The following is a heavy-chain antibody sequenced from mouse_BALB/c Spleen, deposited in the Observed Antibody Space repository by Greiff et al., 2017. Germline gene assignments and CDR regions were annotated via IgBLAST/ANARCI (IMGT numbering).Heavy chain of an antibody. V-gene: IGHV1S29*02. Sequence: VQLQQSGPELVKPGASVKISCKASGYTFTDYNMHWVKQSHGKSLEWIGYIYPYNGGTGYNQKFKSKATLTVDNSSSTAYMELRSLTSEDSAVYYCARDEDYGMDYWGQGTSVTVSS. CDR3: ARDEDYGMDY. CDR1: GYTFTDYN. CDR2: IYPYNGGT. D-gene: IGHD2-4*01. J-gene: IGHJ4*01.